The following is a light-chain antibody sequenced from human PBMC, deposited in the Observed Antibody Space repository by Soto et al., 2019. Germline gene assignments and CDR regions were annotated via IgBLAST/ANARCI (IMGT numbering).Light chain of an antibody. CDR2: DAS. Sequence: DIQMTQSPSSLSASAGDRVTLTCQASQDISTYLNWYQQKPGKAPTLLIYDASNLETGVPSRFSGSGSGTDFNFTISSLQHEDMATYYCQQYDNLPLTFGGGTQVEIK. CDR3: QQYDNLPLT. V-gene: IGKV1-33*01. J-gene: IGKJ4*01. CDR1: QDISTY.